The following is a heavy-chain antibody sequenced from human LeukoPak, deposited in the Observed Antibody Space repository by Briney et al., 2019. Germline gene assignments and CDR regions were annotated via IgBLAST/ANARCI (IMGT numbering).Heavy chain of an antibody. V-gene: IGHV3-9*01. J-gene: IGHJ6*04. D-gene: IGHD3-10*02. CDR3: AELGITMIGGV. CDR1: GFTFDNYA. CDR2: INWRSDEI. Sequence: GGSLRLSCSASGFTFDNYAMHWVRQAPMKGLEWVASINWRSDEIGYADSVKGRFTISRDNAKNSLYLQMNSLRAEDTAVYYCAELGITMIGGVWGKGTTVTISS.